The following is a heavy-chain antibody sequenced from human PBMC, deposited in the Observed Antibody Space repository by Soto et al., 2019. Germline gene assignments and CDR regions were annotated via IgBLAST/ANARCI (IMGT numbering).Heavy chain of an antibody. V-gene: IGHV1-18*01. CDR1: GYTFPSYG. Sequence: GSVPVSRLASGYTFPSYGISWVRQAAVQGLEWMGWISAYNGNSNYAQKLQGRVTMTTDTSTSTAYMELRSLRSDDTAVYYCARAHKHSSRLFSPFDPLGQGTLVTVSS. D-gene: IGHD6-6*01. CDR2: ISAYNGNS. J-gene: IGHJ5*02. CDR3: ARAHKHSSRLFSPFDP.